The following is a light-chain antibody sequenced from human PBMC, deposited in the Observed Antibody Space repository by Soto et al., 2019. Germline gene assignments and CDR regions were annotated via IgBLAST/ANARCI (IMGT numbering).Light chain of an antibody. V-gene: IGKV3-20*01. CDR3: QQYGSSPKT. J-gene: IGKJ1*01. CDR1: QTISSTY. Sequence: EIVLTQSPGTLSLSPGDRATLSCRASQTISSTYLAWYQQKPGQAPRLLIDAASTRATVIPDRFSGSGSGTVITLTSSRLAPEDFAVYYCQQYGSSPKTFGQGTKVEI. CDR2: AAS.